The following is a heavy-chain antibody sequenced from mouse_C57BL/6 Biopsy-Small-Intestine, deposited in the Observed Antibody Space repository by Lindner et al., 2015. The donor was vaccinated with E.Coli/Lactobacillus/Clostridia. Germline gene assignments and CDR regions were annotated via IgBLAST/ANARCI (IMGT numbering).Heavy chain of an antibody. CDR3: ARVSTGVTNWYFDL. CDR2: ISPNSGDT. D-gene: IGHD2-13*01. CDR1: GYTFTDYY. J-gene: IGHJ1*01. Sequence: SVKVSCKTSGYTFTDYYMHWLRQAPGQGLEWMGWISPNSGDTNYAQKFQGRLTMTRDTSIGTAFMELSRLRSEDTAVYYCARVSTGVTNWYFDLWGRGSLVTVSS. V-gene: IGHV1-26*01.